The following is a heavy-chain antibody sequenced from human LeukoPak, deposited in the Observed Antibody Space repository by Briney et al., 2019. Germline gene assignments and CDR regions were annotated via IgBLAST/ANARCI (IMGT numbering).Heavy chain of an antibody. Sequence: ASVKVSCKTSGYIXSGYYVHWVRQAPGQGLEWMGWINPNSGDTNYAQKFQGRVTMMSDTSITTAYMELGRLRSDDTAVYYCARLNSGYDLHAFDIWGQGTMVIVSS. CDR1: GYIXSGYY. J-gene: IGHJ3*02. V-gene: IGHV1-2*02. CDR2: INPNSGDT. D-gene: IGHD5-12*01. CDR3: ARLNSGYDLHAFDI.